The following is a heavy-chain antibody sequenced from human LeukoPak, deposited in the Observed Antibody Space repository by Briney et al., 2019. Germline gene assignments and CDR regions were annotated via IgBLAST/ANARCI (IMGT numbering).Heavy chain of an antibody. D-gene: IGHD6-13*01. CDR2: IYYSGST. Sequence: SETLSLTCTVSGGSISSYYWSWIRQPPGKGLEWVGYIYYSGSTNYNPSLKSRVTISVDTSKNQFSLKLSSVTAADTAVYYCARLSSSWDSYYYYGMDVWGQGTTVTVSS. V-gene: IGHV4-59*08. CDR3: ARLSSSWDSYYYYGMDV. CDR1: GGSISSYY. J-gene: IGHJ6*02.